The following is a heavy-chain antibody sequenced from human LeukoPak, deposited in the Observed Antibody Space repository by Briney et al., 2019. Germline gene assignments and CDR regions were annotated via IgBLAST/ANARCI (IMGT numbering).Heavy chain of an antibody. V-gene: IGHV4-31*03. D-gene: IGHD2-2*01. CDR1: GGSISSGGYY. CDR2: IYYSGST. J-gene: IGHJ6*03. Sequence: SETLSLTCTVSGGSISSGGYYWSWIRQHPGKGLEWIGYIYYSGSTYYNPSLKSRVTISVDTSKNQFSLKLSSVTAADTAVYYCARTPTDQYCSSTSCYYYYYYMDVWGKGTTVTVSS. CDR3: ARTPTDQYCSSTSCYYYYYYMDV.